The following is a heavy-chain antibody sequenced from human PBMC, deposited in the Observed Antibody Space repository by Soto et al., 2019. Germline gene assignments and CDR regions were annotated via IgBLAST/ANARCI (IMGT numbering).Heavy chain of an antibody. CDR3: ARGGLRITMIVVVQRFDY. V-gene: IGHV4-39*01. D-gene: IGHD3-22*01. Sequence: SETLSLSCTVSGGSISSSSYYWGWIRQPPGKGLEWIGSIYYSGSTYYNPSLKSRVTISVDTSKNQFSLKLSSVTAADTAVYYCARGGLRITMIVVVQRFDYWGQGTLVTVSS. CDR1: GGSISSSSYY. CDR2: IYYSGST. J-gene: IGHJ4*02.